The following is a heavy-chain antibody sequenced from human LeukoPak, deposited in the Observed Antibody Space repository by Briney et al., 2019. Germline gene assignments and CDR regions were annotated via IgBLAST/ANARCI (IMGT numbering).Heavy chain of an antibody. CDR1: GFTFSSYA. D-gene: IGHD4-17*01. V-gene: IGHV3-30*04. CDR3: ASADGDYYFDY. CDR2: ISYDGSNK. Sequence: PGGSLRLSCVASGFTFSSYAMHWVRQSPGKGLEWVAAISYDGSNKNYADSVKGRFTISRDNSKNTLYLQMNSLRAEDTAVYYCASADGDYYFDYWGQGTLVTVSS. J-gene: IGHJ4*02.